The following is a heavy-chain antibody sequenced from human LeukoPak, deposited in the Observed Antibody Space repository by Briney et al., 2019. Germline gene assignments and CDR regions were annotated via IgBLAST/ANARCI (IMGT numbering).Heavy chain of an antibody. J-gene: IGHJ4*02. Sequence: GGSLRLSCAASGVTFSDYYMSCLRDAPGEGLELVSYIRPSGTETNYADSVKGRFTMSRDNAKNSLYLEVNSLRGDDTAVYYCARAGSGWYADYWGQGTLVTVSS. V-gene: IGHV3-11*05. CDR2: IRPSGTET. CDR3: ARAGSGWYADY. D-gene: IGHD6-19*01. CDR1: GVTFSDYY.